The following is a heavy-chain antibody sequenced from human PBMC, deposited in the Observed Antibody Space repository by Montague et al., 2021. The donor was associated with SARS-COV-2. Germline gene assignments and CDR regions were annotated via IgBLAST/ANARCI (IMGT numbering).Heavy chain of an antibody. D-gene: IGHD6-13*01. CDR3: ARMWAAAVHFDY. V-gene: IGHV2-70*11. J-gene: IGHJ4*02. CDR1: GFSLSTSGMC. CDR2: IDWDDDK. Sequence: PALVKPTQTLTLTRTFSGFSLSTSGMCVSWIRQPPGKALEWLARIDWDDDKYYSTSLKTRLTISKDTSKNQVVLTMTNMDPVDTATYYCARMWAAAVHFDYWGQGTLVTVSS.